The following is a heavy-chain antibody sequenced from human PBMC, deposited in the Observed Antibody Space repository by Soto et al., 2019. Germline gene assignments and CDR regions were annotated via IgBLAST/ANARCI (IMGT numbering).Heavy chain of an antibody. V-gene: IGHV3-30*18. CDR2: ISYDGTNK. J-gene: IGHJ5*02. CDR3: AKGFDYVFDP. Sequence: GGSLRLSCAASGFTFSTYGMHWVRQAPGKGLEWVAVISYDGTNKYYADSMKGRFTVSRDSSKNTLYLQMHSLRTEDTAVYYCAKGFDYVFDPWGQGTLVTVSS. CDR1: GFTFSTYG. D-gene: IGHD3-9*01.